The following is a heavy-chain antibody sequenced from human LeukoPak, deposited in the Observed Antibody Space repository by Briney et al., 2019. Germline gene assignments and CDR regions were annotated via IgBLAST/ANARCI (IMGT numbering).Heavy chain of an antibody. V-gene: IGHV4-31*03. J-gene: IGHJ4*02. CDR3: ARALTRSSGYYLSPRPLDY. Sequence: SQTLSLTCTVSGGSISSGGYYWSWIRQHPGKGLEWIGYIYYSGSTYYNPSLKSRVTISVDTSKNQFSLKLSSVTAADTAVYYCARALTRSSGYYLSPRPLDYRGQGTLVTVSS. CDR1: GGSISSGGYY. D-gene: IGHD3-22*01. CDR2: IYYSGST.